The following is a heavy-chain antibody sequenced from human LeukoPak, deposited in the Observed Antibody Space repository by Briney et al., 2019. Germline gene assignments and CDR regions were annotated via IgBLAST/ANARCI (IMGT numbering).Heavy chain of an antibody. CDR3: ARVGFPVTDY. CDR1: GESFSGYY. CDR2: INHSGST. V-gene: IGHV4-34*01. D-gene: IGHD2-21*02. Sequence: SETLSLTCAVYGESFSGYYWSWIRQPPGKGLEWIGEINHSGSTNYNPSLKSRVTISVDTSKNQFSLKLSSVTAADTAVYYCARVGFPVTDYWGQGTLVTVSS. J-gene: IGHJ4*02.